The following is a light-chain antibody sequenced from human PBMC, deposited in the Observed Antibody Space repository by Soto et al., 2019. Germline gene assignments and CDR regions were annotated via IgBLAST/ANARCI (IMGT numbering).Light chain of an antibody. J-gene: IGLJ2*01. CDR1: SSDVGSYNL. CDR2: EGG. CDR3: CSYAGSSTPHVV. V-gene: IGLV2-23*01. Sequence: QSALTQPASVSGSPGQSITISCTGTSSDVGSYNLVSWYQQHPGKAPKLMIYEGGKRPSGVSNRFSGSKSGNTASLTISGLQAEDEADYYCCSYAGSSTPHVVFGGGTKVTVL.